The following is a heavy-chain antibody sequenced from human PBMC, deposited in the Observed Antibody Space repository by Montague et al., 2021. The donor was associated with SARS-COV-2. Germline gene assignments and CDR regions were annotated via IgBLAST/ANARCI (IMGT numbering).Heavy chain of an antibody. V-gene: IGHV4-59*01. Sequence: SETLSLTCTVSGGSISSYYWSWIRQPPGKGLEWIGYIYYSGNTNYNPSLKSRVTISVDTSKNQFSLKLSSVTAADTAVYYCARRSLGYCSGGSCYSGYDYWGQGTLVTVSS. D-gene: IGHD2-15*01. J-gene: IGHJ4*02. CDR3: ARRSLGYCSGGSCYSGYDY. CDR2: IYYSGNT. CDR1: GGSISSYY.